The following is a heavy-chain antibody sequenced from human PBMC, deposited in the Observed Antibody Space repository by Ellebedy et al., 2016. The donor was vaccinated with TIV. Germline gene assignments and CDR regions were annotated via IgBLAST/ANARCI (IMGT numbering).Heavy chain of an antibody. CDR2: ISFDSSYR. CDR3: ARDSASHLRFSYTDY. V-gene: IGHV3-21*01. Sequence: GGSLRLSXVTSGFSISGYEMSWVRQAPGKGLEWVSSISFDSSYRYYAGSVRGRFTISRDNAKDSLFLEMNSLRAEDTGVYYCARDSASHLRFSYTDYWGRGTLIAGSS. D-gene: IGHD4-11*01. J-gene: IGHJ4*02. CDR1: GFSISGYE.